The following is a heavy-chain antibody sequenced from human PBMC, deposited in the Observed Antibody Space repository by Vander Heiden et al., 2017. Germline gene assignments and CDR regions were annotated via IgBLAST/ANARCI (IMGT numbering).Heavy chain of an antibody. J-gene: IGHJ4*02. V-gene: IGHV3-48*02. Sequence: EVQLVQSGGGLVQPGGSLRLSCGACGFPFSSYTMTWVRQTPGKGMEWISYISATGVTIYYSQSVEGRFTISRDNVKNSLYLQMNNLRDDDTGVYYCARDPKLYGAFGPYFDYWGQGVLVTVAS. D-gene: IGHD2-15*01. CDR3: ARDPKLYGAFGPYFDY. CDR2: ISATGVTI. CDR1: GFPFSSYT.